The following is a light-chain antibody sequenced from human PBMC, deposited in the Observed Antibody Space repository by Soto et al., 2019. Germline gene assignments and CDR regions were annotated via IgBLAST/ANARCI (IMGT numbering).Light chain of an antibody. Sequence: EIVLTQSPGTLSLSPGERATLSCRASQSVSSSYLDWYQQKPGQAPRLLIYGASSRVTGIPDRFSGSGSGTDSTVNISRLEPEDVAVYYCQQYGSTPTFTFGPQTKVDI. J-gene: IGKJ3*01. CDR1: QSVSSSY. CDR3: QQYGSTPTFT. V-gene: IGKV3-20*01. CDR2: GAS.